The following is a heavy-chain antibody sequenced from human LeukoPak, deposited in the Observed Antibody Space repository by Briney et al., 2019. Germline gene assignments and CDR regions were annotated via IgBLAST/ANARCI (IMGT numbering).Heavy chain of an antibody. J-gene: IGHJ4*02. D-gene: IGHD3-3*01. CDR1: GGSISSYY. Sequence: SETLSLTCTVSGGSISSYYWSWIRQPPGEGLEWIGYIYYSGSTNYNPPLQTRFTRSVETPTNQFSLKLSCVTAADTAVYYCAGAPHTYYDFWSGSEFGYWGQGTLVTVSS. CDR3: AGAPHTYYDFWSGSEFGY. CDR2: IYYSGST. V-gene: IGHV4-59*01.